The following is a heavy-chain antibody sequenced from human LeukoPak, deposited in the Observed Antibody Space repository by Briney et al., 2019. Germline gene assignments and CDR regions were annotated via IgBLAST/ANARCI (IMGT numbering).Heavy chain of an antibody. CDR3: ARADPEAGSYFQH. D-gene: IGHD6-13*01. CDR1: GGSISSYY. CDR2: IYYSGST. V-gene: IGHV4-59*01. Sequence: SETLSLTCTVSGGSISSYYWSWIRQPPGKGLEWIGYIYYSGSTNYNPSLKSRVTISVDTSKNQFSLKLSSVTAADTAVYYCARADPEAGSYFQHWGQGTLVTVSS. J-gene: IGHJ1*01.